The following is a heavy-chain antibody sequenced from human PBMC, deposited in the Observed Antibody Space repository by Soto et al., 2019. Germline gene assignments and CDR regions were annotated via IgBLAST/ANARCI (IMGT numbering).Heavy chain of an antibody. CDR2: ISSSSSYI. CDR1: GFTFSSYS. D-gene: IGHD3-16*01. CDR3: ATMGDYYYYGMYV. Sequence: GGSLRLSCAASGFTFSSYSMNWVRQAPGKGLEWVSSISSSSSYIYYADSVTGRFTISRDNAKNSLYLQMNSLRAEDTAVYYCATMGDYYYYGMYVWGQGSLVTVSS. J-gene: IGHJ6*02. V-gene: IGHV3-21*01.